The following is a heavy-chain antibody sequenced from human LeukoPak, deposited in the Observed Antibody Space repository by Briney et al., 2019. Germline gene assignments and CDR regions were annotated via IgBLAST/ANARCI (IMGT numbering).Heavy chain of an antibody. CDR3: ARDNTGYDILTGYYSLAYFDY. Sequence: GGSLRLSCAASGFTFSSYSMNWVRQAPGKGLEWVSSISSSSSYIYYADSVKGRFTISRDNAKNSLYLQMNSLRAEDTAVYYCARDNTGYDILTGYYSLAYFDYWGQGTLVTVSS. D-gene: IGHD3-9*01. V-gene: IGHV3-21*01. J-gene: IGHJ4*02. CDR2: ISSSSSYI. CDR1: GFTFSSYS.